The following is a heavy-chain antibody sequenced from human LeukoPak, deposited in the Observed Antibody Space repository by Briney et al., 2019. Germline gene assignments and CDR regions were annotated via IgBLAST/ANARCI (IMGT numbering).Heavy chain of an antibody. CDR2: INHSGST. J-gene: IGHJ4*02. Sequence: SSETLSLTCAVHGGSFSGYYWSWIRQPPGKGLEWIGEINHSGSTNYNPSLKSRVTISVDTSKNQFSLKLSSVTAADTAVYYCARPFSSGWLDYWGQGTLVTVSS. D-gene: IGHD6-19*01. CDR1: GGSFSGYY. CDR3: ARPFSSGWLDY. V-gene: IGHV4-34*01.